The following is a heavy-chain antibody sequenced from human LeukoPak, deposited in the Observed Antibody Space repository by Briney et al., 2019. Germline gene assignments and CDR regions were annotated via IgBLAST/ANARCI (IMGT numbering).Heavy chain of an antibody. Sequence: SETLSLTCTVSGGSISNYYWSWIRQPPGKGLEWIGYIYYSGTTNYNPSLKSRVTISVDTSKNQFSLKLNSVTAADTAVYYCARDVTTTVTRPRYFDLWGRGTLVTVSS. V-gene: IGHV4-59*01. CDR3: ARDVTTTVTRPRYFDL. CDR2: IYYSGTT. CDR1: GGSISNYY. J-gene: IGHJ2*01. D-gene: IGHD4-17*01.